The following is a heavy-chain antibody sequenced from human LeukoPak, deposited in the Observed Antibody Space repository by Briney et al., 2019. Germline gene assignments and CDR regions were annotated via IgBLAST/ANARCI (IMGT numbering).Heavy chain of an antibody. J-gene: IGHJ5*02. CDR1: GGSISSYY. D-gene: IGHD6-13*01. Sequence: SETLSLTCTVSGGSISSYYWSWIRQPAGKGLEWIGRIYTSGSTNYNPSLKSRVTMSVDTSKNQFSLKLSSVTAADTAVYYCARENSHYSSSWYIFRGFDPWGQGTLVTVSS. V-gene: IGHV4-4*07. CDR3: ARENSHYSSSWYIFRGFDP. CDR2: IYTSGST.